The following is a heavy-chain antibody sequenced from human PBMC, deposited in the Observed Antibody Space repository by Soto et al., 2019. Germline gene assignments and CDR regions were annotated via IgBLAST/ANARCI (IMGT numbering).Heavy chain of an antibody. CDR2: ISSSSSYI. CDR1: GFTFSSYS. V-gene: IGHV3-21*03. CDR3: TTAPGFDI. Sequence: GGSLRLSCAASGFTFSSYSMNWVRQAPGKGLEWVSSISSSSSYIYYADSVKGRFTISRDNAKNSLYLQMNSLKTEDTAVYYCTTAPGFDIWGQGTMVTVSS. J-gene: IGHJ3*02.